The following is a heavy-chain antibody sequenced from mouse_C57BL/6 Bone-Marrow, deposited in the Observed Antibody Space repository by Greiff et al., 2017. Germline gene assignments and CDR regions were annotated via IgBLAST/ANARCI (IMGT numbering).Heavy chain of an antibody. CDR2: IDPSDSYT. J-gene: IGHJ4*01. CDR1: GYTFTSYW. V-gene: IGHV1-69*01. CDR3: ARGGGDAMDD. Sequence: VQLQQPGAELVMPGASVKLSCKASGYTFTSYWMHWVKQRPGQGLEWIGEIDPSDSYTNYNQKFKGKSTLTVDKSSSTAYMQLSSLTSEDSAVYYCARGGGDAMDDWGQGTSVTVSS.